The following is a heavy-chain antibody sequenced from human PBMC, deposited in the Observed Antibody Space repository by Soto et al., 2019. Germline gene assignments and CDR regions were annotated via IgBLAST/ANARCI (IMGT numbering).Heavy chain of an antibody. CDR3: ATFIPSYSDYVGIDY. CDR1: GYTLTELS. V-gene: IGHV1-24*01. D-gene: IGHD4-17*01. J-gene: IGHJ4*02. CDR2: FDPEDGET. Sequence: ASVKVSCKVSGYTLTELSMHWVRQAPGKGLEWMGGFDPEDGETIYAQKFQGRVTMTEDTSTDTAYMELSSLRSEDTAVYYCATFIPSYSDYVGIDYWGQGTLVTVSS.